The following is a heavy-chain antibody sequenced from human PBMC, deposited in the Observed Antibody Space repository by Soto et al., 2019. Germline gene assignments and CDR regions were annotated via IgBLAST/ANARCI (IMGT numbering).Heavy chain of an antibody. J-gene: IGHJ4*02. D-gene: IGHD3-16*01. CDR3: AKAYFVWSSEQPYYFDY. CDR2: ISGSGGRS. CDR1: GFTFSNYA. Sequence: EVQLLDSGGGLVQPGGSLRLSCAGSGFTFSNYAMTWVRQGPGKGLEWVSGISGSGGRSYYADSVKGRFTISRDNSKSTLYLQMNRLRGEDTAVYYCAKAYFVWSSEQPYYFDYWGQGTLVTVSS. V-gene: IGHV3-23*01.